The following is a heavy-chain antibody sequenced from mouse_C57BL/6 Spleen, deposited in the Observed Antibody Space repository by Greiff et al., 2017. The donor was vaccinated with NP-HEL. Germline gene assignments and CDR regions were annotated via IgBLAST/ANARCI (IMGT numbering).Heavy chain of an antibody. CDR3: AKNYDYDGYVDV. D-gene: IGHD2-4*01. V-gene: IGHV5-17*01. CDR1: GFTFSDYG. Sequence: EVKLVESGGGLVKPGGSLKLSCAASGFTFSDYGMHWVRQAPEKGLEWVAYISSGSSTIYYADTVKGRFTISRDNAKNTLFLQMTSLRSEDTAMYYCAKNYDYDGYVDVWGTGTTGTVSS. CDR2: ISSGSSTI. J-gene: IGHJ1*03.